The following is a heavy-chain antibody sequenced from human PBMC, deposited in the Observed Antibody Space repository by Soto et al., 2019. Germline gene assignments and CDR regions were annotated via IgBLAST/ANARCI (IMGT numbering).Heavy chain of an antibody. Sequence: ASVKVSCKASGYTFTSYGISWVRQAPGQGLEWMGWISAYNGNTNYAQKLQGRVAMTTDTSTSTAYMELRSLRSDDTAVYYCAREGWLQHTAYYYYGMDVWGQGTTVTVSS. V-gene: IGHV1-18*01. D-gene: IGHD5-12*01. J-gene: IGHJ6*02. CDR3: AREGWLQHTAYYYYGMDV. CDR2: ISAYNGNT. CDR1: GYTFTSYG.